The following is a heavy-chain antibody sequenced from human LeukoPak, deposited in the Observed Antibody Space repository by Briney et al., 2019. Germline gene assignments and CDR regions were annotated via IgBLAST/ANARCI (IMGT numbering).Heavy chain of an antibody. Sequence: GSLRLSCAASGFTFSDYYMSWIRQAPGKGLEWVSYISSSGSTIYHADPVKGRFTISRDNAKNSLYLQMNSLRAEDTAVYCCARDIITIFGVAAYYYGMDVWGQGTTVTVSS. D-gene: IGHD3-3*01. J-gene: IGHJ6*02. CDR1: GFTFSDYY. V-gene: IGHV3-11*01. CDR3: ARDIITIFGVAAYYYGMDV. CDR2: ISSSGSTI.